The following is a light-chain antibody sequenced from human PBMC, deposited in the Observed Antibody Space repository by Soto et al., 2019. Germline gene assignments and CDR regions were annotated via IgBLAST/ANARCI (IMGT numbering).Light chain of an antibody. Sequence: DIQMTQSPSSLSASVGDRVTITCRASQSISSYLNWYQQKPGKAPKLLIYAASCLQSGVPSRFGGSGSGTDFTLTISSLQPEDFATYYCQQSYSTRWTFGQGTKVDIK. CDR2: AAS. V-gene: IGKV1-39*01. CDR3: QQSYSTRWT. CDR1: QSISSY. J-gene: IGKJ1*01.